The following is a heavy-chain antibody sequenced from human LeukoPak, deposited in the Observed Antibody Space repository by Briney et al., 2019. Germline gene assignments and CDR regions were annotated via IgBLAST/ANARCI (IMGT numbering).Heavy chain of an antibody. CDR1: GFTFDDYG. CDR3: TREGYGGSTDAFDI. D-gene: IGHD4-23*01. CDR2: ISDSGNII. V-gene: IGHV3-48*03. J-gene: IGHJ3*02. Sequence: GGSLRLSCAASGFTFDDYGMSWVRQAPGKGLEWVAYISDSGNIIYTDSVKGRFTISRDDAKNSLSLQMNSLRAEDTAVYYCTREGYGGSTDAFDIWGQGTMVTVSS.